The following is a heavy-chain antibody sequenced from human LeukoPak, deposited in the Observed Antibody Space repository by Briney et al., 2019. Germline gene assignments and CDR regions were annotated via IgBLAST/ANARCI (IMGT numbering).Heavy chain of an antibody. V-gene: IGHV3-30*18. D-gene: IGHD5-18*01. Sequence: PGGSLRLSCAASGFTFSSYAMSWVRQAPGKGLEWVAVISYDGSNKYYADSVKGRFTISRDNSKNTLYLQMNSLRAEDTAVYYCAKEGYSYGYAFDIWGQGTMVTVSS. J-gene: IGHJ3*02. CDR3: AKEGYSYGYAFDI. CDR2: ISYDGSNK. CDR1: GFTFSSYA.